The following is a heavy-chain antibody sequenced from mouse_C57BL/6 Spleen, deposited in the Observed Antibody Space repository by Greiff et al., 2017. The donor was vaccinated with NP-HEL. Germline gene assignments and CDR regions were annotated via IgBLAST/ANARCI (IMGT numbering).Heavy chain of an antibody. CDR1: GYSITSGYY. J-gene: IGHJ2*01. CDR3: ASSGYYFDY. CDR2: ISYDGSN. D-gene: IGHD2-2*01. Sequence: EVQLQQSGPGLVKPSQSLSLTCSVSGYSITSGYYWNWIRQFPGNKLEWMGYISYDGSNNYNPSLKNRISITRDTSKNQLFLKLNSVTTEDTATYYCASSGYYFDYWGQGTTLTVSS. V-gene: IGHV3-6*01.